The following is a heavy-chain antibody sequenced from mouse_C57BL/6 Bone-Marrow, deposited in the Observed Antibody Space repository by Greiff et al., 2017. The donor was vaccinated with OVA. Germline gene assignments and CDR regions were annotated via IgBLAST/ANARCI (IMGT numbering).Heavy chain of an antibody. CDR3: AREGNYVRFAY. CDR2: INPNNGGT. CDR1: GYTFTDYN. Sequence: VQLQQSGPELVKPGASVKMSCKASGYTFTDYNMHWVKQSHGKSLEWIGYINPNNGGTSYNQKFKGKATLTADKSSSTAYMQLSSLTSEDSAVYFCAREGNYVRFAYWGQGTLVTVSA. D-gene: IGHD2-1*01. V-gene: IGHV1-22*01. J-gene: IGHJ3*01.